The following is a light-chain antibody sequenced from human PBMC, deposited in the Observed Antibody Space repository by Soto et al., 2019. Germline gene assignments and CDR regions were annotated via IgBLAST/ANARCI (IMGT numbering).Light chain of an antibody. Sequence: DTRLTQSPSSLSASVGDRVTITCQASQHISDYLNWYQQKPGKAPKLLIYDGTKLETGVPSRFSGSGSGTEFTFTISSQQPEDTATYYCHQYFNPRTFGGGTKVEIK. V-gene: IGKV1-33*01. CDR2: DGT. CDR3: HQYFNPRT. CDR1: QHISDY. J-gene: IGKJ4*01.